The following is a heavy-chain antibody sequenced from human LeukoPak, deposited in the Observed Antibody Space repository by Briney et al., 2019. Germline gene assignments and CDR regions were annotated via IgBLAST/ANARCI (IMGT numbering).Heavy chain of an antibody. D-gene: IGHD3-10*01. J-gene: IGHJ4*02. CDR3: VKVRGDWHGED. CDR2: ITTTSYT. Sequence: GGSVRLSCAASGFSFSSYSLNWVRQAPGKGLEWVSSITTTSYTFYADSVKGRFTISRDNAKNSLFLQKNSLRAEDTAVYYCVKVRGDWHGEDWGQGTLVTVSS. V-gene: IGHV3-21*06. CDR1: GFSFSSYS.